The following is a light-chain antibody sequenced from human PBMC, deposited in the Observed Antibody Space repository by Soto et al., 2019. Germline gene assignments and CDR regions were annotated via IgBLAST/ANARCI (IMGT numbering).Light chain of an antibody. CDR3: QQYQNWPLIT. Sequence: EIVMTQSPATLSVSPCEGATLSVSASQSVSSNLAWYQQKPGQAPRLLIYGASTRATGIPARFSGSGSGTEFTLTISSLQSEDFADYYCQQYQNWPLITFGQGTRLEIK. J-gene: IGKJ5*01. V-gene: IGKV3-15*01. CDR2: GAS. CDR1: QSVSSN.